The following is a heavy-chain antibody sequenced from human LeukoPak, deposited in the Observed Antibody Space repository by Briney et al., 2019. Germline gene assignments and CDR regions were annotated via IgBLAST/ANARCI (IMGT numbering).Heavy chain of an antibody. CDR3: AKDMADITMVVTDIDF. V-gene: IGHV3-43*02. Sequence: GGSLRLSCGTSGFTFDDYVMHWVRQPPGKGLQWVSLISGDGDSADYADSVKGRFTISRDNSRNSLYLQMNSLRTEDTALYYCAKDMADITMVVTDIDFWGQGTPVTASS. CDR2: ISGDGDSA. CDR1: GFTFDDYV. D-gene: IGHD2-21*02. J-gene: IGHJ4*02.